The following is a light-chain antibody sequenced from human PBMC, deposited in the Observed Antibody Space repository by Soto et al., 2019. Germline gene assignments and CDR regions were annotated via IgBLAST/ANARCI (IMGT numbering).Light chain of an antibody. CDR1: QSVGNY. J-gene: IGKJ1*01. CDR3: QQYNSYSPET. CDR2: DAS. Sequence: EIVLTQSQATLSLSPGERATLSCRASQSVGNYLAWYQQKPGQAPRLLIYDASNRATCVPARFSGSGSGTDFTLTISSLQPDDFATYYCQQYNSYSPETFGQGTKVDI. V-gene: IGKV3-11*01.